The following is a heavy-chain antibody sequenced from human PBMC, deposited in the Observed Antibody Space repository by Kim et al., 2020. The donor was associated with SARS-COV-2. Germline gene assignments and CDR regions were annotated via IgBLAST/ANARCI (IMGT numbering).Heavy chain of an antibody. CDR3: ARENYYGSAYGMDV. V-gene: IGHV1-69*04. D-gene: IGHD3-10*01. J-gene: IGHJ6*02. Sequence: TQKFTGRVTITADKTTSTAYMGLSSLRSEDTAVYYCARENYYGSAYGMDVWGQGTTVTVSS.